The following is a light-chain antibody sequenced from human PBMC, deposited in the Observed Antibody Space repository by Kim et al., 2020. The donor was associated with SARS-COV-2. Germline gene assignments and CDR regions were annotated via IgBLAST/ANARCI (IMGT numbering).Light chain of an antibody. Sequence: EIVMTQSPATPSVSPGERATLSCRASQSVSGNLAWYQQKPGQAPRLLIYGASTRATGIPARFSGSGSGTEFSLTISSLQSEDFAVYYCQQYNNWPYTFGQGTKLEI. V-gene: IGKV3-15*01. J-gene: IGKJ2*01. CDR3: QQYNNWPYT. CDR1: QSVSGN. CDR2: GAS.